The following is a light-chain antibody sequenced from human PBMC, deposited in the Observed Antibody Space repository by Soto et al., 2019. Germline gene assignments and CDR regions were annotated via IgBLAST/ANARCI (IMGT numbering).Light chain of an antibody. J-gene: IGLJ1*01. V-gene: IGLV2-8*01. Sequence: QSALTQPPSASGSPGQSVTISCTGTSSDVGGYNYVSWYQQHPGKAPKLMIYEVSKRPSGVPDRFSGSKSGNTASLTVSDLQAKDEADYYCSSYAGSNNFVFGTGTKLTVL. CDR3: SSYAGSNNFV. CDR1: SSDVGGYNY. CDR2: EVS.